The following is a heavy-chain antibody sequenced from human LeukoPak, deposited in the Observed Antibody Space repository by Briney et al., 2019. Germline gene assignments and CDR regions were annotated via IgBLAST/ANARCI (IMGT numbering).Heavy chain of an antibody. D-gene: IGHD5-12*01. CDR2: IDHTGST. CDR1: GGSINGYF. V-gene: IGHV4-59*08. J-gene: IGHJ6*03. CDR3: ARQDGATTPYYYYYYMDV. Sequence: PSETLSLTCTVSGGSINGYFWSWFRQPPGKGLEWIGHIDHTGSTKYNPSLKSRVTVSFHTSDNQFSLMLTSVTAADTAVYYCARQDGATTPYYYYYYMDVWGKGTTVTVSS.